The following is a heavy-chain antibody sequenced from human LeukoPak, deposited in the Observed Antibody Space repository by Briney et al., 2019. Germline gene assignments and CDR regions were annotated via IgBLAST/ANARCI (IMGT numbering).Heavy chain of an antibody. CDR3: AKGWDYYGSGSYSDY. V-gene: IGHV3-23*01. Sequence: PGGSLRLSCAASGFTLSSYAMRWVRQAPGKGLEWVSSISGSGGSTYYADSVKGRFTISRDNSKNTLYLQMNSLRAEDTAVYYCAKGWDYYGSGSYSDYWGQGTLVTVSS. D-gene: IGHD3-10*01. CDR1: GFTLSSYA. CDR2: ISGSGGST. J-gene: IGHJ4*02.